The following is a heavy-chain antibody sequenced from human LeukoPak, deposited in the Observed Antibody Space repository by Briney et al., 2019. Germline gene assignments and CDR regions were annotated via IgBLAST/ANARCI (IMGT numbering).Heavy chain of an antibody. CDR3: ARQYDSYFYYYLDL. CDR2: LYHPDST. V-gene: IGHV4-38-2*01. Sequence: PPETLSLTCGVSGYSITNAYYWVWIRQPPGKGVVWIASLYHPDSTYYNTSLKSRVSMSVDTSRNQFSLRLSFVTAADTAVYYCARQYDSYFYYYLDLWGTGTTVTVSS. D-gene: IGHD2-2*01. CDR1: GYSITNAYY. J-gene: IGHJ6*03.